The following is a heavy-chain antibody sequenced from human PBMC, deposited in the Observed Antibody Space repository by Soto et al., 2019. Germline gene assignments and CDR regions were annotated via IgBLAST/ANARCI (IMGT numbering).Heavy chain of an antibody. D-gene: IGHD3-10*01. CDR1: GGSFSSGGYY. CDR2: IYYSWRT. CDR3: ARGTYYGAGSYYNRPQYFQH. Sequence: QVQLPESGPGLVKPSQTLSLTCTVSGGSFSSGGYYWSWIRQHPGEGLEWIGYIYYSWRTYYNPSLKSRVTISVDTSKNQFSLKRSSVTAADTAVYYCARGTYYGAGSYYNRPQYFQHWGQGTLVTVSS. J-gene: IGHJ1*01. V-gene: IGHV4-31*03.